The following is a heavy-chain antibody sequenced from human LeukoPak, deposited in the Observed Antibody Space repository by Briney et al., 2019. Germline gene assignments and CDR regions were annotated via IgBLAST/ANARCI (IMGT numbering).Heavy chain of an antibody. Sequence: ASVEVSCKASGYTFIGYYMLWVRQAPGQGLEWMGWVNPASGGTKYAEKFQGRVTMTRDTSITTAYMDLGELSSDDSAVYYCGAQKDPRPIDYWGQGTLVTVSS. CDR1: GYTFIGYY. J-gene: IGHJ4*02. CDR3: GAQKDPRPIDY. CDR2: VNPASGGT. V-gene: IGHV1-2*02.